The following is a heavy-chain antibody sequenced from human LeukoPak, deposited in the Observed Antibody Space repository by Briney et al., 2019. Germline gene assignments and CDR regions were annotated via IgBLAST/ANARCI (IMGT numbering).Heavy chain of an antibody. D-gene: IGHD6-13*01. Sequence: SETLSLTCTVSGGSVSNNNYYWGWIRQPPGKGLEWIGSLSYSESTYNNPARKSRVTKYVETSKNQFSMKVSSVTAADTAVYYCARVLAAADHFDYWGQETLVTVSS. CDR3: ARVLAAADHFDY. CDR1: GGSVSNNNYY. V-gene: IGHV4-39*01. CDR2: LSYSEST. J-gene: IGHJ4*01.